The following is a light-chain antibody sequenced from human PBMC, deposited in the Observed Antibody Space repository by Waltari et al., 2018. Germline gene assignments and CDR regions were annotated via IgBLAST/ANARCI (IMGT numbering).Light chain of an antibody. Sequence: QSALTQPASVSGSPGQSITISCTGTSSHVGGYHYVSWYQQHPGKVPKLLIFDVSNRPSGVSNRFSGSKSGNTASLTISGLQAEDESDYYCCSFTSRSTWVFGGGTKLTVL. CDR3: CSFTSRSTWV. J-gene: IGLJ3*02. CDR1: SSHVGGYHY. CDR2: DVS. V-gene: IGLV2-14*01.